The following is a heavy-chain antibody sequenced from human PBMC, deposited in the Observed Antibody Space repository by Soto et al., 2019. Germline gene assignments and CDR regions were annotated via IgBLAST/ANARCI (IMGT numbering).Heavy chain of an antibody. J-gene: IGHJ6*03. CDR2: INPNGGAT. V-gene: IGHV1-2*02. CDR3: ARESGGATATLDYYYFYMDV. Sequence: VQLAQSGAEVKKPGASVKVSCKTSGDSFNDYYIHWVRQAPGQGLEWMGWINPNGGATKYAQKCPGRITVTRDTSIRTVYMELSSLSSDDTAVYYCARESGGATATLDYYYFYMDVWGKGTTVTVSS. CDR1: GDSFNDYY. D-gene: IGHD5-12*01.